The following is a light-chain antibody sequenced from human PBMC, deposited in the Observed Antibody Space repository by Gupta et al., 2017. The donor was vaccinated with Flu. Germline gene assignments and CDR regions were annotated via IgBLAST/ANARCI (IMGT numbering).Light chain of an antibody. J-gene: IGLJ2*01. V-gene: IGLV2-8*01. CDR2: EGT. Sequence: TCTGTKSDTGGDNYVSWYQQHPGKAPKIMINEGTKRPSGAADGCSGCKSGNTASPTVTGGQGEEEADDYCSAVVGGNEPDVVFGGGTKLTVL. CDR1: KSDTGGDNY. CDR3: SAVVGGNEPDVV.